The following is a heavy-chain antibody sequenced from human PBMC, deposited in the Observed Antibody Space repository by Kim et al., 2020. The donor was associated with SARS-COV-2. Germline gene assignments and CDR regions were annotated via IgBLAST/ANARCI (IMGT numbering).Heavy chain of an antibody. Sequence: GGSLRLSCAASGFTFSSYAMSWVRQAPGKGLEWVSAISGSGGSTYYADSVKGRFTISRDNSKNTLYLQMNSLRAEDTAVYYCATPWRDCSSTSCPYPAYYYYGMDVWGQGTTVTVSS. V-gene: IGHV3-23*01. D-gene: IGHD2-2*01. CDR1: GFTFSSYA. CDR3: ATPWRDCSSTSCPYPAYYYYGMDV. CDR2: ISGSGGST. J-gene: IGHJ6*02.